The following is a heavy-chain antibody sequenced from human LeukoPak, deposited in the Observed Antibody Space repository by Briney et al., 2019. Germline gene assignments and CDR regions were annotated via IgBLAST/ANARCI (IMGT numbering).Heavy chain of an antibody. CDR1: GGSISSYY. Sequence: SETLSLTCTVSGGSISSYYWSWIRQPPGKGLEWIGYIYYSGSTNYNPSLKSRVTISVGTCKNQFSLKLSSVTAADTAVYYCARDGGYSRDWGQGTLVTVSS. J-gene: IGHJ4*02. V-gene: IGHV4-59*01. CDR3: ARDGGYSRD. CDR2: IYYSGST. D-gene: IGHD6-13*01.